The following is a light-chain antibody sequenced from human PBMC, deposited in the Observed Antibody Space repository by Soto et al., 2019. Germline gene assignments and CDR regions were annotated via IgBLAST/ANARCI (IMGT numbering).Light chain of an antibody. CDR3: QQRSNWPWT. CDR2: GAS. Sequence: EIGLTQSPATLSVSAGERATLSCRASQSVSSSLAWYQQKPGQAPRPLIYGASTRATGIPARFSGSLYGTEFNLTISSLQSEDFAVYYCQQRSNWPWTFGQGTKVDIK. CDR1: QSVSSS. V-gene: IGKV3-15*01. J-gene: IGKJ1*01.